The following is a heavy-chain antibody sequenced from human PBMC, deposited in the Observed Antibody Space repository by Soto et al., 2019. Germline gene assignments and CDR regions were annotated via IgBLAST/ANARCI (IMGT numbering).Heavy chain of an antibody. CDR3: ASLILGYSGYDSFDY. CDR1: GGSVSSGSYY. Sequence: QVQLQESGPGLVKPSETLSLTCTVSGGSVSSGSYYWSWIRQPPGKGLEWIGYIYYSGSTNYNPSLRSRVTISVATSKNQFSLKLSAVAAAATAVYYCASLILGYSGYDSFDYWGQGTLVTVSS. J-gene: IGHJ4*02. D-gene: IGHD5-12*01. V-gene: IGHV4-61*01. CDR2: IYYSGST.